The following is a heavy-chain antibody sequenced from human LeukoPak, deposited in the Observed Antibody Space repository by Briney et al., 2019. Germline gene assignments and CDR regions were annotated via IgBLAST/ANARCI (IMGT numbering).Heavy chain of an antibody. CDR2: IRYDGSNK. CDR3: AKVYEAYCGGDCYSIDAFDI. J-gene: IGHJ3*02. CDR1: GFTFSSYG. V-gene: IGHV3-30*02. Sequence: GGSLRLSCAASGFTFSSYGMHWVRQAPGKGLEWVAFIRYDGSNKYYADSVKGRFTISRDNSKNTLYLQMNSLRAEDTAVYYCAKVYEAYCGGDCYSIDAFDIWGQGTMVTVSS. D-gene: IGHD2-21*02.